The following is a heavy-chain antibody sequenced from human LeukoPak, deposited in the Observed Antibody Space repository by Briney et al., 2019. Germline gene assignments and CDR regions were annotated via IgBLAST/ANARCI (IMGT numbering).Heavy chain of an antibody. CDR2: MNPNSGNT. CDR1: GYTFTSYD. CDR3: ARDGHHSSSSYYYGMDV. J-gene: IGHJ6*02. D-gene: IGHD6-6*01. Sequence: ASVKVSCKASGYTFTSYDINWVRQAPGQGLEWMGWMNPNSGNTGYAQKFQGRVTMTRNTSISTAYMELSSLRSEDTAVYYCARDGHHSSSSYYYGMDVWGQGTTVTVSS. V-gene: IGHV1-8*01.